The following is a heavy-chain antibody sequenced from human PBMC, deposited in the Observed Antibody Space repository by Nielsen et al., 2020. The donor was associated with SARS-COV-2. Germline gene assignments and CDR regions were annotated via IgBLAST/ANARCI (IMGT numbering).Heavy chain of an antibody. CDR3: ARRNILDY. J-gene: IGHJ4*02. CDR2: IDYEGSLT. CDR1: GFGLSNYW. V-gene: IGHV3-74*01. Sequence: GESLKISCAASGFGLSNYWMYWVRQSPEKGLMWVAHIDYEGSLTSYADSVKGRFTISRDNAKNIVYLQMNSLRVEDTAVYYCARRNILDYWGQGTQVTVSS. D-gene: IGHD3-9*01.